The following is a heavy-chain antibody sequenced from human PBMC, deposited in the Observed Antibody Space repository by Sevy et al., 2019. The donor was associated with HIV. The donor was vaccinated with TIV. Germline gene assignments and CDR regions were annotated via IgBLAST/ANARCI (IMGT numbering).Heavy chain of an antibody. D-gene: IGHD3-22*01. CDR3: ARSGDYYDSSGYVPSYYYYGMDV. Sequence: SETLSLTCTVSGGSISSGDYYWSWIRQPPGKGLEWIGYIYHSGSTYYNPSLKSRLTISEDTSKNQFSLKLCSVTAADTAVYYCARSGDYYDSSGYVPSYYYYGMDVWGQGTTVTVSS. J-gene: IGHJ6*02. CDR1: GGSISSGDYY. CDR2: IYHSGST. V-gene: IGHV4-30-4*01.